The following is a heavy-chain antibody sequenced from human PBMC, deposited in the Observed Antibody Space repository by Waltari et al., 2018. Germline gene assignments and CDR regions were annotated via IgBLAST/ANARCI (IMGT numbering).Heavy chain of an antibody. V-gene: IGHV3-74*01. Sequence: EVQLVESGGALVQPGGSLRLSCAASGFPFNTYWMHWVRQAPGKGLVWVSRTNSDGSSTTYADSVKGRFTISRDNAKNTVYLQMNSLRAEDTAVYYCASETFDYWGQGTLVTVSS. CDR1: GFPFNTYW. CDR2: TNSDGSST. CDR3: ASETFDY. J-gene: IGHJ4*02.